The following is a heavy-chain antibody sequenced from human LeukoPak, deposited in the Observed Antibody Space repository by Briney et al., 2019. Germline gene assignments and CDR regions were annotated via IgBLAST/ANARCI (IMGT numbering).Heavy chain of an antibody. Sequence: ASVTVSCKASGYTFTVYYMHWVRQAPGQGLEWMGWINPNSGGTNYAQKFQGRVTMTRDTSISTAYMELSRLRSDDTAVYYCARGRGYYYDSSGYYYSAFDIWGQGTMVTVSS. CDR3: ARGRGYYYDSSGYYYSAFDI. V-gene: IGHV1-2*02. CDR1: GYTFTVYY. J-gene: IGHJ3*02. CDR2: INPNSGGT. D-gene: IGHD3-22*01.